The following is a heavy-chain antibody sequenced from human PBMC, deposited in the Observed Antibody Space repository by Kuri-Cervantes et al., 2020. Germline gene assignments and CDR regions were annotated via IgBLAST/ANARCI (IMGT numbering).Heavy chain of an antibody. CDR1: GFTFSNYG. Sequence: GGSLRLSCAASGFTFSNYGIHWVRQAPGKGLEWVAVIWYDGSDKFYADSVKGRFTISRDNSKNTLYLQMNSLRAEDTALYYCARDPIIRAAPIDYFDYWGQGTLVTVSS. CDR3: ARDPIIRAAPIDYFDY. J-gene: IGHJ4*02. D-gene: IGHD5-12*01. CDR2: IWYDGSDK. V-gene: IGHV3-33*01.